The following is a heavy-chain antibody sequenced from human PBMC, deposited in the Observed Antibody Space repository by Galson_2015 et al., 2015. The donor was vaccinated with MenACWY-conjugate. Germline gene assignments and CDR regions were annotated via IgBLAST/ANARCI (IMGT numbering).Heavy chain of an antibody. J-gene: IGHJ4*02. CDR3: AVYCSRPPCFGNHGHS. CDR1: GFTFSTYW. Sequence: SLRLSCAASGFTFSTYWMHWVRQAPGKGLVWVSRIAFDGSSTRYADSVRGRFTISRDNAKNTLYLQMNSLTAEDTAVYYCAVYCSRPPCFGNHGHSWGQGTLVTVSS. CDR2: IAFDGSST. V-gene: IGHV3-74*01. D-gene: IGHD2-2*01.